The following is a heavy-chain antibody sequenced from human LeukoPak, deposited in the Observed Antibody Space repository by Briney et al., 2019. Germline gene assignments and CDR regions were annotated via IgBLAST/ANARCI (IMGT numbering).Heavy chain of an antibody. Sequence: GGSRRLSCAASGFTFDDYGMSWVRHAPGKGLEWVSGINWNGGSTVYADSVKGRFTISRDNAKNSLYLQMNSLRAEDTALYYCARSYYYDSSGYSRPFDYWGQGTLVTVSS. D-gene: IGHD3-22*01. CDR1: GFTFDDYG. V-gene: IGHV3-20*04. J-gene: IGHJ4*02. CDR3: ARSYYYDSSGYSRPFDY. CDR2: INWNGGST.